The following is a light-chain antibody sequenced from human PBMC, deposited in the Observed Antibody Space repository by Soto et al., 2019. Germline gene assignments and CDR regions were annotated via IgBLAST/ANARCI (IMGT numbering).Light chain of an antibody. CDR3: QSYDDSLSAAV. J-gene: IGLJ7*01. CDR1: SSNIGANYD. V-gene: IGLV1-40*01. Sequence: QSVLTQPPSVSGAPGQRVTISCTGSSSNIGANYDVHWYQHLPGTAPKLLIYGNNNRPSGVPDRFSGSKSGASASLAITGLQAEDESDYYCQSYDDSLSAAVFGGGTKLTVL. CDR2: GNN.